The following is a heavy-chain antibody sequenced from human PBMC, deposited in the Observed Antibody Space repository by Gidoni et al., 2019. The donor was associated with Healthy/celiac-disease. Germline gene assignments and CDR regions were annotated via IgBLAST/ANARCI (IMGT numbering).Heavy chain of an antibody. CDR1: GFTFSNAW. CDR3: TTAPHGDYHFDY. CDR2: IKSKTDGGTT. J-gene: IGHJ4*02. Sequence: RLSCAASGFTFSNAWMSWVRQDPGKGLEWVGRIKSKTDGGTTDYAAPVKGRFTISRDDSKNTLYLQMNSLKTEDTAVYYCTTAPHGDYHFDYWGQGTLVTVSS. V-gene: IGHV3-15*01. D-gene: IGHD4-17*01.